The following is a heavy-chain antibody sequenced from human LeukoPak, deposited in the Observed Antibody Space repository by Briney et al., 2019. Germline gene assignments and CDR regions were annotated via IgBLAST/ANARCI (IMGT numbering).Heavy chain of an antibody. V-gene: IGHV3-64*01. CDR3: TRRYGGHSRWAGYHAS. CDR1: GFSFTAYI. Sequence: GGSLRLSCVASGFSFTAYIMHWGRQAPGKRLEYVSAIRSDGSSTFYPNSVKGRFTISRDNSKSTLYLQMGSLRAEDTAVYYCTRRYGGHSRWAGYHASWGQGTLVTVSS. CDR2: IRSDGSST. D-gene: IGHD6-19*01. J-gene: IGHJ5*02.